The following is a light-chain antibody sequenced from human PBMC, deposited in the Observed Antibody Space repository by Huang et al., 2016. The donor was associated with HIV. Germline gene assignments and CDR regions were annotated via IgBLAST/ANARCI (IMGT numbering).Light chain of an antibody. CDR1: QSIGTY. Sequence: EIVLTQSPVTLSLSPGDRATLSCRAGQSIGTYLAWYQQKSGQAPRLLIYDASNRAAGVPARFSASGSETDFTLTIDSLDPDDFAVYHCQQRSKWPLTFGGGTKVEMK. CDR3: QQRSKWPLT. CDR2: DAS. J-gene: IGKJ4*01. V-gene: IGKV3-11*01.